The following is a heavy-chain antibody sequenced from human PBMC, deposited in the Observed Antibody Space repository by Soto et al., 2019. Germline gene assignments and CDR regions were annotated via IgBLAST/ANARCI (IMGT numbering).Heavy chain of an antibody. Sequence: VKVSCKASGGTFSSYAISWVRQAPGQGLEWMGGIIPIFGKANYAQKFQGRITITADESTSTAYMELRSLRSEDTAVYYCARGVHYDSSSYYYFYWGQGTLVTVSS. CDR1: GGTFSSYA. V-gene: IGHV1-69*13. J-gene: IGHJ4*02. CDR2: IIPIFGKA. D-gene: IGHD3-22*01. CDR3: ARGVHYDSSSYYYFY.